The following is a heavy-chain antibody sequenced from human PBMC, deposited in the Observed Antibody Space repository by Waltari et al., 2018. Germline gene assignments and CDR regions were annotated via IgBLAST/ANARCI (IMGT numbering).Heavy chain of an antibody. CDR2: IMPIFGAA. CDR1: GGTFRRYV. D-gene: IGHD3-22*01. V-gene: IGHV1-69*12. CDR3: ARDPNYYDSSGLVF. J-gene: IGHJ4*02. Sequence: QVQLVQSGAEVKKPGSSVRVSCKASGGTFRRYVISWVRQAPGQGLEWMGGIMPIFGAAKYAQKFQGRVTITADDSTGTAYMELSSLRSEDTAVYYCARDPNYYDSSGLVFWGQGTLVTVSS.